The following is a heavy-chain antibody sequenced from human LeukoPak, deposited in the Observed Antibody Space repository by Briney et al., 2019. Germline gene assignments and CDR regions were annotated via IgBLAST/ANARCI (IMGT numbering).Heavy chain of an antibody. CDR1: GGTFSSYA. D-gene: IGHD5-12*01. V-gene: IGHV1-69*04. CDR2: IIPILGIA. CDR3: ARDGEYSGDDYYYYYGMDV. Sequence: ASVKVSCKASGGTFSSYAISWVRQAPGKEREWMGRIIPILGIANYAQKFQGRVTITADKSTSTAYMELSSLRSENTAVYYCARDGEYSGDDYYYYYGMDVWGQGTTVTVSS. J-gene: IGHJ6*02.